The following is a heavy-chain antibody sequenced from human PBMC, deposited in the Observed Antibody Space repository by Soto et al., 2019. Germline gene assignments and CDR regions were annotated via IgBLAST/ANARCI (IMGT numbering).Heavy chain of an antibody. D-gene: IGHD2-15*01. CDR2: IYYSGST. J-gene: IGHJ4*02. CDR1: GGSISSSSYY. Sequence: SEIRSLTCTVSGGSISSSSYYWGWIRQPPGKGLEWIGSIYYSGSTYYNPSLKSRVTISVDTSKNQFSLKLSSVTAADTAVYYCARHPRIKGYCSGGSCYDYWGQGTLVTVSS. CDR3: ARHPRIKGYCSGGSCYDY. V-gene: IGHV4-39*01.